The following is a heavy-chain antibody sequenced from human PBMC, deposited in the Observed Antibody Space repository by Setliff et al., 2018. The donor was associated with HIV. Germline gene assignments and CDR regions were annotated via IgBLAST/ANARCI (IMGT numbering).Heavy chain of an antibody. J-gene: IGHJ4*02. Sequence: SETLSLTCNVSGGSINNYYWSWIRQPPGKGLEYIGYIYTNGGTNYNPSLKSRVTISVDTSKNLFSLKMNSVTPADTAVYYCARGDTAMEYYFDYWGQGTLVTVS. CDR2: IYTNGGT. CDR3: ARGDTAMEYYFDY. CDR1: GGSINNYY. D-gene: IGHD5-18*01. V-gene: IGHV4-59*01.